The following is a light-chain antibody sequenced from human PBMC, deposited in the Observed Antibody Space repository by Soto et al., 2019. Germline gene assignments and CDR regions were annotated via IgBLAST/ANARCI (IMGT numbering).Light chain of an antibody. V-gene: IGKV1-39*01. CDR2: AAE. CDR3: QQNHTPRT. J-gene: IGKJ1*01. Sequence: DIQMTQSPSSLSASVGDVVTITCRASQTISTYVNWYQQKPGKAPTLLIYAAETLYRGVPSRFSASGSGTYFTLTISIQQQEYFATYYCQQNHTPRTFGQGTKVDMK. CDR1: QTISTY.